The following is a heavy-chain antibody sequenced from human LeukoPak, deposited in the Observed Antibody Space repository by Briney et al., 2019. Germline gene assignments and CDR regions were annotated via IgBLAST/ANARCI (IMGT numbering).Heavy chain of an antibody. CDR1: VFTDSNYG. CDR3: AKTYSSSRAHYYYYYYMDV. Sequence: GGTLRLSCAASVFTDSNYGMNWVRQAPGKGLEWVSAISGSGGSTFYADSVQGRFTISRDNSKNTLYLQMNSLRAEDTAVYYCAKTYSSSRAHYYYYYYMDVWGKGTTVTISS. V-gene: IGHV3-23*01. D-gene: IGHD6-13*01. J-gene: IGHJ6*03. CDR2: ISGSGGST.